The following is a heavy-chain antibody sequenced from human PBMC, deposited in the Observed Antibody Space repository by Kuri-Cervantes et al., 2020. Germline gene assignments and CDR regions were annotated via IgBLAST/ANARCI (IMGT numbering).Heavy chain of an antibody. Sequence: GGSLRLSCAASGFTFSSYSMNWVRQAPGKGLEWVSYISGSSSTIYYADSVKGRFTISRDNAKNSLYLQMNSLRDEDTAVYYCARDPYYHDIEATVKNDDYWGQGTLVTVSS. CDR1: GFTFSSYS. V-gene: IGHV3-48*02. D-gene: IGHD5-12*01. CDR2: ISGSSSTI. CDR3: ARDPYYHDIEATVKNDDY. J-gene: IGHJ4*02.